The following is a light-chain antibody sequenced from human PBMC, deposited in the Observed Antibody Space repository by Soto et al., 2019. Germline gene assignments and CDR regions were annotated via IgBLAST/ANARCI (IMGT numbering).Light chain of an antibody. CDR1: QSITGPY. V-gene: IGKV3-20*01. J-gene: IGKJ1*01. CDR3: QQYNNWPPWT. Sequence: IVLTQSPGTLSLSPVYRATLSFRASQSITGPYLAWYQQKPGQTPRLLIYGAYNRAIGIPDRFSGSGSGTDFTLTISRLEPDDFAVYFCQQYNNWPPWTFGHGTKVDIK. CDR2: GAY.